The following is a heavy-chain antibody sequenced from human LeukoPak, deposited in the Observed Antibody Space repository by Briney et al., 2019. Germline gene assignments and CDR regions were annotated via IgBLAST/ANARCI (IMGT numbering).Heavy chain of an antibody. J-gene: IGHJ3*02. CDR3: ARNKRSNYGAFDI. V-gene: IGHV3-48*03. CDR1: GFTFSNYE. D-gene: IGHD3-10*01. CDR2: ISSSGSTI. Sequence: GGSLRLSCAASGFTFSNYEMNWVRQAPGKGLEWVSYISSSGSTIHYADSVKGRFTISRDNAKNTLYLQMNSLRAEDTAVYYCARNKRSNYGAFDIWGQGTMVTVSS.